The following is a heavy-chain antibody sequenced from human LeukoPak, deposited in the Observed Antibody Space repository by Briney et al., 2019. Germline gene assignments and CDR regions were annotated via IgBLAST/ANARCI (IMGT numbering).Heavy chain of an antibody. Sequence: GWSLRLSCAASVFTFSSYWMSWVRQAPGKGLEWVANIKQDGSVKYYVDSVKGRFTISRDNAKSSLYLQMNSLRAEDTAVYYCARDKSYGDSEDYWGQGTLVTVSS. CDR2: IKQDGSVK. J-gene: IGHJ4*02. V-gene: IGHV3-7*05. CDR1: VFTFSSYW. CDR3: ARDKSYGDSEDY. D-gene: IGHD4-17*01.